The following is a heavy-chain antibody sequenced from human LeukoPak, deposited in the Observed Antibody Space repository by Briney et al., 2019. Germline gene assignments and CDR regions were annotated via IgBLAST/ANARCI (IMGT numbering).Heavy chain of an antibody. CDR1: GGSFSGYY. CDR3: ARYRRYFVLDY. J-gene: IGHJ4*02. V-gene: IGHV4-34*01. Sequence: PSETLSLTCAVYGGSFSGYYWSWIRQPPGKGLEWIGEIDHSGSTNYNPSLKSRVTISVDTSKNQFSLKLSSVTAADTAVYYCARYRRYFVLDYWGQGTLVTVSS. CDR2: IDHSGST. D-gene: IGHD3-9*01.